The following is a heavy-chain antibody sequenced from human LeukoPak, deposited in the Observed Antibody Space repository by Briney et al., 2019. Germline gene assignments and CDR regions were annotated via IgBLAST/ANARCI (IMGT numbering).Heavy chain of an antibody. V-gene: IGHV3-30*04. Sequence: GGSLRLSCAASGFTFSSYAMHWVRQAPGKGLEWVAVISYDGSNEYYADSVKGRFTISRDNSKNTLYLQMNSLRAEDTAVYYCARVGDTAMVFETIDVWGKGTTVTVSS. J-gene: IGHJ6*04. CDR1: GFTFSSYA. D-gene: IGHD5-18*01. CDR3: ARVGDTAMVFETIDV. CDR2: ISYDGSNE.